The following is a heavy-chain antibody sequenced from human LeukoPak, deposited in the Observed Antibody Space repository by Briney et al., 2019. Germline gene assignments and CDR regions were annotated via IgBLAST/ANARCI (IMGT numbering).Heavy chain of an antibody. CDR3: ARGCYDFWSGYYTEDGFDY. CDR1: GGTFSSYA. V-gene: IGHV1-69*04. CDR2: IIPILGIA. J-gene: IGHJ4*02. Sequence: ASVKVSCKASGGTFSSYAISWVRQAPGQGLEWMGRIIPILGIANYAQKFQGRVTITADKSTSTAYMELSSLRSEDTAVYYCARGCYDFWSGYYTEDGFDYWGQGTLVTVSS. D-gene: IGHD3-3*01.